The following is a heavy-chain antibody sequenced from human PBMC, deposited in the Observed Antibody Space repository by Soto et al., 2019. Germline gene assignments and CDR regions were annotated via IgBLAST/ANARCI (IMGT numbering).Heavy chain of an antibody. V-gene: IGHV3-48*02. D-gene: IGHD2-2*02. Sequence: EVQLVESGGGLVQPGGSLRLSCAASGFTFSSYSMNWVRQAPGNGLEWVSYISSSSSTIYYAVSVKGRFTISRDNAKNALYLHMNSLRDDDTAVYYCARDWYTATFAFDIWGQESIVSASS. CDR3: ARDWYTATFAFDI. J-gene: IGHJ3*02. CDR2: ISSSSSTI. CDR1: GFTFSSYS.